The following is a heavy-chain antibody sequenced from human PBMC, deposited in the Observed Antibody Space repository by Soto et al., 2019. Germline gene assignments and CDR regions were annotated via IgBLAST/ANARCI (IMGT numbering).Heavy chain of an antibody. CDR1: GGTFSSYT. Sequence: ASVKVSCKASGGTFSSYTISWVRQAPGQGLEWMGRIIPILGIANYAQKFQGRVTITADKSTSTAYMELSSLRSEDTAVYYCAREWGTAMAEGYYYYYMDVWGKGTTVTVSS. V-gene: IGHV1-69*04. CDR2: IIPILGIA. CDR3: AREWGTAMAEGYYYYYMDV. J-gene: IGHJ6*03. D-gene: IGHD5-18*01.